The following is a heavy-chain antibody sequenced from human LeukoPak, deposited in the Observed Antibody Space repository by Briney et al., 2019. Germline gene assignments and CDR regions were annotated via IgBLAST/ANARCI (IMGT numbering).Heavy chain of an antibody. V-gene: IGHV4-39*07. J-gene: IGHJ5*02. Sequence: SETLSLTCTVSGGSISTSTYYWGWIRQPPGKGLEWIGSIYYSGSTHYNPSLKSRVTISVDTSQNQFSLKLSSVTAADTAVYYCARSLNWFDPWGQGTLVTVSS. CDR1: GGSISTSTYY. CDR3: ARSLNWFDP. CDR2: IYYSGST.